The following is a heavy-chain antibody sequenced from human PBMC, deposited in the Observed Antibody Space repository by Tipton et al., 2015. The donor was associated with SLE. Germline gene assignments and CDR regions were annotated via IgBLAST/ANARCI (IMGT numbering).Heavy chain of an antibody. CDR1: GVSMNSHY. V-gene: IGHV4-59*11. D-gene: IGHD6-13*01. J-gene: IGHJ4*02. Sequence: TLSLTCTVSGVSMNSHYWSWIRQPPGKGLEWIGYIYYSGSTNYNPSLKSRVTISVDTSKNQFSLKLSSVTAADTAVYYCARSAGYGSSWAHFDYWGPGTLVTVSS. CDR2: IYYSGST. CDR3: ARSAGYGSSWAHFDY.